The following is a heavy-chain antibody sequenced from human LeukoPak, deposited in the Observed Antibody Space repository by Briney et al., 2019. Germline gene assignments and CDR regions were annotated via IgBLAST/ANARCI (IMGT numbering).Heavy chain of an antibody. CDR1: GYTFTGYY. J-gene: IGHJ4*02. CDR3: ARVYARGYFDY. Sequence: ASVKVSCKASGYTFTGYYMHWVRQAPGQGLEWMGWINPNSGGTNYAQRFQGRVTMTRDTSISTAYMELSRLRSDDTAVYNCARVYARGYFDYWGQGTLVTVSS. V-gene: IGHV1-2*02. D-gene: IGHD2-8*01. CDR2: INPNSGGT.